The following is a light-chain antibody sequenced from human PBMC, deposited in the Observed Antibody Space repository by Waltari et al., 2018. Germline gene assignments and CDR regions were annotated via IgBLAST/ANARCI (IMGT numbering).Light chain of an antibody. J-gene: IGLJ2*01. CDR3: QSYDTSLSVV. CDR1: GSNIGHGYD. V-gene: IGLV1-40*01. CDR2: GVN. Sequence: QSVLTQPPSVSVAPGQRVTIPCPGTGSNIGHGYDPHWYQQLPGKAPRLLIYGVNTRPLGVPDRFFGSQSGTSASLAIIGLQAEDEGDYYCQSYDTSLSVVFGGGIKLTVL.